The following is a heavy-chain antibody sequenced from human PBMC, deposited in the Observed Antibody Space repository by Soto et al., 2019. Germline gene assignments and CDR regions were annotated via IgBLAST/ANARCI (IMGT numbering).Heavy chain of an antibody. D-gene: IGHD3-16*01. CDR2: VYDNGRP. CDR1: GGSISVYY. J-gene: IGHJ4*02. Sequence: SETLSLTCTISGGSISVYYWSWIRQSPRQGLEWIGYVYDNGRPYYSPSLKSRVTISADTSKNQISLKLTSATAADTATYFCARIPLPARGWGPWIHLYYDSWGRGAPVTVSS. V-gene: IGHV4-59*01. CDR3: ARIPLPARGWGPWIHLYYDS.